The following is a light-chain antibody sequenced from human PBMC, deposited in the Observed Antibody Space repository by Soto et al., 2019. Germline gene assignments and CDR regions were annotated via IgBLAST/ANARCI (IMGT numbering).Light chain of an antibody. V-gene: IGLV2-8*01. CDR1: KNDIGVYDF. Sequence: QSALTQPPSASGSPGQSVTISCTGTKNDIGVYDFVSWYQHHPGKAPRLIIYEVVQRPSGVPDRFSGSKSGHTASLTVSGLQAADEADCFCKSYAGSNTYVFGSGTKVTVL. CDR2: EVV. J-gene: IGLJ1*01. CDR3: KSYAGSNTYV.